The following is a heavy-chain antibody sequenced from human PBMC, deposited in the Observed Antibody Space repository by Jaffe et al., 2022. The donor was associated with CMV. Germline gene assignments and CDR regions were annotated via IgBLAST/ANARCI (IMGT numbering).Heavy chain of an antibody. J-gene: IGHJ3*02. CDR2: ISDSGGTT. CDR3: AKRGRGVTTLRGGGAFDI. V-gene: IGHV3-23*04. D-gene: IGHD4-4*01. Sequence: VQLVESGGDLVQPGGSLRLSCAVSGFTFGTYAMSWVRQTPGKGLEWVSGISDSGGTTHYADSVKGRFTISRDNSKNTLFLELNNLRVEDTAVYFCAKRGRGVTTLRGGGAFDIWGQGTMVTVSS. CDR1: GFTFGTYA.